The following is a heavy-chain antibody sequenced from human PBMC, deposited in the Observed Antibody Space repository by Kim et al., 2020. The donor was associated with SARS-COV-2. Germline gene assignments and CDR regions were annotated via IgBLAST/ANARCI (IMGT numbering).Heavy chain of an antibody. CDR2: IYPGDSDT. CDR3: ARIVATIIDAFDI. J-gene: IGHJ3*02. Sequence: GESLKISCKGSGYSFTSYWIGWVRQMPGKGLEWMGIIYPGDSDTRYSPSFQGQVTISADKSISTAYLQWSSLKASDTAMYYCARIVATIIDAFDIWGQGTMVTVSS. CDR1: GYSFTSYW. V-gene: IGHV5-51*01. D-gene: IGHD5-12*01.